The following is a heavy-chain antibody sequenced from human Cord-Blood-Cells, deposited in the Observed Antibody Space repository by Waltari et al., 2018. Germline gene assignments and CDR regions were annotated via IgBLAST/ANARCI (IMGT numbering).Heavy chain of an antibody. D-gene: IGHD3-3*01. CDR3: ARSKFGTFDI. Sequence: QLQLQESGPGLVKPSETLSLTCTVPGGSISSSSYYRGWIRQPPGKGLEWIGSIYYSGSTYYNPSLKSRVTISVDTSKNQFSLKLSSVTAADTAVYYCARSKFGTFDIWGQGTMVTVSS. CDR2: IYYSGST. CDR1: GGSISSSSYY. J-gene: IGHJ3*02. V-gene: IGHV4-39*01.